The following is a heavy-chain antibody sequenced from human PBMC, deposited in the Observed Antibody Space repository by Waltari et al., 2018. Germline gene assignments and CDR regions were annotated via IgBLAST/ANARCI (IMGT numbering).Heavy chain of an antibody. D-gene: IGHD2-15*01. CDR3: ARRYCSGARCLYFDH. Sequence: EVQLVQSGAEVKKPGESLKISCQGSGYSFTSHGIPWGPHMPGKAPEWMVIINPADSDTRYSPSFQGQVTISADKSISTAYLQWSSLKASDTAMYYCARRYCSGARCLYFDHWGQGTLVTVSS. CDR1: GYSFTSHG. J-gene: IGHJ4*02. CDR2: INPADSDT. V-gene: IGHV5-51*01.